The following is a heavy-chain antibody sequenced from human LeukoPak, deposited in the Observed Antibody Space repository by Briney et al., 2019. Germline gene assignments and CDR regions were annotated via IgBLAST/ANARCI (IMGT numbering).Heavy chain of an antibody. J-gene: IGHJ5*02. Sequence: GGSLRLSCAASGFTFSTYWMNWVRQAPGKGLVWVSRIRSDGKGTSYTDSVRGRFTISRDNAKNTLYLQMNGLRDEDTAVYYCATEVASWFDPWGQGTLVTVSS. CDR3: ATEVASWFDP. V-gene: IGHV3-74*01. D-gene: IGHD2-15*01. CDR1: GFTFSTYW. CDR2: IRSDGKGT.